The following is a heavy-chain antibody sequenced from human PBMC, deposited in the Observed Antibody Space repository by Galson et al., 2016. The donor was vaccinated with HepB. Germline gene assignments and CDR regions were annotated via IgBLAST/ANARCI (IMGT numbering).Heavy chain of an antibody. CDR3: ATGSGDFDH. D-gene: IGHD2-15*01. J-gene: IGHJ4*02. CDR1: GGSISNWY. Sequence: LSLTCTVSGGSISNWYWSWIRQPAGKGLEWLGRVYPTGSTNYNPPLKSRVPMSVDTSKNQISLKLASVTAADKAVYYCATGSGDFDHWGQGTLVTVSS. CDR2: VYPTGST. V-gene: IGHV4-4*07.